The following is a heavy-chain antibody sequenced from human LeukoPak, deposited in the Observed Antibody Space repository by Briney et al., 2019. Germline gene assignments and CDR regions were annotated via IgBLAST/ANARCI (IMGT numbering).Heavy chain of an antibody. V-gene: IGHV4-34*01. CDR2: IYYSGST. J-gene: IGHJ4*02. CDR3: ARQVGSGYYYADY. CDR1: GGSFSGYY. Sequence: PSETLSLTCAVYGGSFSGYYWSWIRQPPGKGLEWIGSIYYSGSTYYNPSLKSRVTISVDTSKNQFSLKLSSVTAADTAVYYCARQVGSGYYYADYWGQGTLVTVSS. D-gene: IGHD3-22*01.